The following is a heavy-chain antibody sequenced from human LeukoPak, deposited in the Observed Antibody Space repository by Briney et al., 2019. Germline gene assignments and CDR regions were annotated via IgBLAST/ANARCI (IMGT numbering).Heavy chain of an antibody. Sequence: SETLSLTCAVYGGSFSGYYWSWIRQPPGKGLEWIGEINHSGSANYNPSLKSRVTMSVDTSKDHFSLNLSSVTATDTAVYFCVRLLGGYFAGNTFDIWGQGTVVSVSS. J-gene: IGHJ3*02. CDR2: INHSGSA. CDR3: VRLLGGYFAGNTFDI. CDR1: GGSFSGYY. V-gene: IGHV4-34*01. D-gene: IGHD3-9*01.